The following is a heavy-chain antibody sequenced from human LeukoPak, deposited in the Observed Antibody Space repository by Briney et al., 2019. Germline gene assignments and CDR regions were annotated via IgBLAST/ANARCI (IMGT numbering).Heavy chain of an antibody. J-gene: IGHJ4*02. V-gene: IGHV1-2*04. D-gene: IGHD3-10*01. CDR2: INPNSGGT. CDR3: ARGSGIYGSGSRINY. CDR1: GYTFTGYY. Sequence: ASVKVSCKASGYTFTGYYMHWVRQSPGQGLEWMGWINPNSGGTNYAQKFQGWVTMTRDTSISTAYMELSRLRSDDTAVYYCARGSGIYGSGSRINYWGQGTLVTVSS.